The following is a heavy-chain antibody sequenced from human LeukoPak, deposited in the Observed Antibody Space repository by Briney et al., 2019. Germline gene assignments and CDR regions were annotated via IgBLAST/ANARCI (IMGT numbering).Heavy chain of an antibody. CDR1: GYSISSGYY. D-gene: IGHD2-8*01. CDR3: ARVGRYCTNGVCYFDY. CDR2: IYHSGST. Sequence: SETLSLTCTVSGYSISSGYYWGWIRQPPGKGLEWIGSIYHSGSTYYKPSLKSRVTISVDTSKNQFSLKLSSVTAADTAVYYCARVGRYCTNGVCYFDYWGQGTLVTVSS. J-gene: IGHJ4*02. V-gene: IGHV4-38-2*02.